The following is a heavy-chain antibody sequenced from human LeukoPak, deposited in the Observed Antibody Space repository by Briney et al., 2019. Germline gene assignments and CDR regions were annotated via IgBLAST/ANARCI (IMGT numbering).Heavy chain of an antibody. V-gene: IGHV1-69*13. Sequence: SVKVSCKASGYTFTSYGISWVRQAPGQGLEWMGGINPIFGTANYAQKFQGRVTITADESTSTAYMELSSLRSEDTAVYYCARVSLTAMVSYYYYYMDVWGKGTTVTVSS. D-gene: IGHD5-18*01. CDR2: INPIFGTA. CDR3: ARVSLTAMVSYYYYYMDV. J-gene: IGHJ6*03. CDR1: GYTFTSYG.